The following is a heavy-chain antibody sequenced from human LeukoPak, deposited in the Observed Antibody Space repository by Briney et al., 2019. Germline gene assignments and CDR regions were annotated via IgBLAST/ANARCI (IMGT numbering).Heavy chain of an antibody. D-gene: IGHD2-21*01. CDR2: IRYDGSNK. CDR3: AKPIGMVAGAFDI. J-gene: IGHJ3*02. CDR1: GFTFISYG. V-gene: IGHV3-30*02. Sequence: GGSLRLSCAASGFTFISYGLHWVRQAPGKGLEWVAFIRYDGSNKYYADSVKGRFTISIDNSKNTLYLQMNSLRAEDTAVYYCAKPIGMVAGAFDIWGQPTMVTVSS.